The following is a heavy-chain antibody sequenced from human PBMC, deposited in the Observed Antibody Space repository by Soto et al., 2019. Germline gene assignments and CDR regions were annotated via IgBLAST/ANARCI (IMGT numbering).Heavy chain of an antibody. CDR1: GFTFSNAW. CDR3: TTVTGGSLDAFDI. D-gene: IGHD2-15*01. J-gene: IGHJ3*02. V-gene: IGHV3-15*01. Sequence: GGSLRLSCAASGFTFSNAWMSWVRQAPGKGLEWVGRIKSKTDGGTTDYAAPVKGRFTISRDDSKNTLYLQMNSLKTEDTAVYYCTTVTGGSLDAFDIWGQGTMVTVSS. CDR2: IKSKTDGGTT.